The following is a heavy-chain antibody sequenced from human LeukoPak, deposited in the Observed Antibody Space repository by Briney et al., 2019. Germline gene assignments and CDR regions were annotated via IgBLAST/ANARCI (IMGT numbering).Heavy chain of an antibody. CDR1: GYTFTDYF. CDR2: IKPNSGDT. V-gene: IGHV1-2*02. CDR3: TRDWGPNSGNFHYDGFDI. J-gene: IGHJ3*02. Sequence: ASVKVSCKASGYTFTDYFIHWVRQAPGQGLGRRGWIKPNSGDTKYAEKFQGRVTMTRDTSISTAYMELSRLISDDTAVYYCTRDWGPNSGNFHYDGFDIWGQGTMVTVSS. D-gene: IGHD1-26*01.